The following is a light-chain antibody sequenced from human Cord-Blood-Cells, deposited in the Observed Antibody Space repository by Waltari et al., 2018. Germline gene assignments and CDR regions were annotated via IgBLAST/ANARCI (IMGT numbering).Light chain of an antibody. CDR3: QQYNNWPPWT. V-gene: IGKV3-15*01. J-gene: IGKJ1*01. CDR2: GAS. Sequence: EIVMTQYPATLSVSPGERATLSCRASQSLSRNLAWYQQKPGQAPRLPIYGASTRATGIPARFSGSWSGTEFTLTISSLQSEDFAVYYCQQYNNWPPWTFGQGTKVEIK. CDR1: QSLSRN.